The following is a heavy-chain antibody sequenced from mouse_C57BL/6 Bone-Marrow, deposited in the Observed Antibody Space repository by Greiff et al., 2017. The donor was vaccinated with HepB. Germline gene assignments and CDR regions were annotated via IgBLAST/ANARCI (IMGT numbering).Heavy chain of an antibody. D-gene: IGHD1-1*02. CDR3: AGKGTMGYFDY. CDR1: GYTFRDYG. V-gene: IGHV5-17*01. Sequence: EVQLMESGGGLVKPGGSLKLSCAAPGYTFRDYGMYWVRQAPEKGLEWVAYISSGSSTIYYADTVKGRFTISRDNAKNTLFLQMTSLRSEDTAMYYCAGKGTMGYFDYWGQGNTLTVSS. J-gene: IGHJ2*01. CDR2: ISSGSSTI.